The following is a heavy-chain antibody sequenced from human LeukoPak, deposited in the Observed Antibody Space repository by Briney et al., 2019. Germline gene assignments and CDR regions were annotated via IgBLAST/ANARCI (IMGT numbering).Heavy chain of an antibody. V-gene: IGHV3-74*01. Sequence: GGSLRLSCAASGFTFSSYLMHWVRQAPGKGLVWVSRINNDGSSTSYADSVKGRFTISRDNAKNTLYLQMNSLRAEDTAVYYCARGGYSYVNVYYYYYGMDVWGQGTTVTVSS. CDR3: ARGGYSYVNVYYYYYGMDV. J-gene: IGHJ6*02. D-gene: IGHD5-18*01. CDR2: INNDGSST. CDR1: GFTFSSYL.